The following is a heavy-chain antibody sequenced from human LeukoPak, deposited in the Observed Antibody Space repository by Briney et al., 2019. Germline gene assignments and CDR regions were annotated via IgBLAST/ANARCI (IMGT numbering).Heavy chain of an antibody. Sequence: SVKVSCKASGGTFSSYAISWVRQAPGQGLEWMGGIIPIFGTANYAQKFQGRVTITADESTSTAYMELSSLRSEDTAVYYCARKAARGYWFDPWGQGTLVTVSS. CDR2: IIPIFGTA. V-gene: IGHV1-69*13. J-gene: IGHJ5*02. CDR1: GGTFSSYA. CDR3: ARKAARGYWFDP. D-gene: IGHD6-6*01.